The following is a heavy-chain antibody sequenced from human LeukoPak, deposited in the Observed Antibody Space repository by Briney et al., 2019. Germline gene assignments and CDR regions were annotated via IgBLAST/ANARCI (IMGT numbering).Heavy chain of an antibody. Sequence: PGGSLRLSCAASGFTFSSYSMNWVRQAPGKGLEWVSSISSSSSYIYYADSVKGRFTISRDNAKNSLYLQMNSLRAEDTAVYYCARVTMITFGGVIVLDYWGQGTLVTVSS. D-gene: IGHD3-16*02. CDR2: ISSSSSYI. V-gene: IGHV3-21*01. J-gene: IGHJ4*02. CDR1: GFTFSSYS. CDR3: ARVTMITFGGVIVLDY.